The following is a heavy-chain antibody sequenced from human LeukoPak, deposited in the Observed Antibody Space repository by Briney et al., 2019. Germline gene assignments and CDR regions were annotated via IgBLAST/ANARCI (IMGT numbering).Heavy chain of an antibody. J-gene: IGHJ4*02. D-gene: IGHD6-13*01. CDR2: ICGSGNNI. CDR3: TRGSTSTWYDY. CDR1: GFTFTNYA. Sequence: GGSLRLSCAASGFTFTNYAMSWVRQAPGKGLEWVSLICGSGNNIYYAESVKGRFTISRDNSKNTLYLQMNSLRAEDTAVYYCTRGSTSTWYDYWGQGILVTVSS. V-gene: IGHV3-23*01.